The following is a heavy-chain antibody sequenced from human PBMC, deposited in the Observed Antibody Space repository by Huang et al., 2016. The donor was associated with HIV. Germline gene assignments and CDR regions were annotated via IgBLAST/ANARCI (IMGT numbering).Heavy chain of an antibody. J-gene: IGHJ3*02. D-gene: IGHD3-22*01. CDR1: GYSFTNYW. CDR3: ARRGLYNYDRSGSRDAFDI. CDR2: IYPGDSDT. Sequence: EVQLVQSGAEVKKPGESLKISCKGSGYSFTNYWSAWVRPPPGKGLEGMGNIYPGDSDTRDSPSFQGQVTISADKSISIASLQWSSLKASDTAMYYCARRGLYNYDRSGSRDAFDIWGQGTMVTVSS. V-gene: IGHV5-51*03.